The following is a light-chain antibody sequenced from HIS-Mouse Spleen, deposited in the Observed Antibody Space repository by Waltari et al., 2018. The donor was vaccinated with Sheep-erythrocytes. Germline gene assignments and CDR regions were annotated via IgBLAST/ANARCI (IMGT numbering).Light chain of an antibody. CDR2: DVS. J-gene: IGLJ1*01. Sequence: QSALTQPRSVSGSPGQSVTISCTGTSSDVGGYNYVSWYQQHQGKAPKLMIYDVSKRPSVVPDRFSGSKSGNTASLTISWLQAEDEADYYCCSYAGSYNHVFATGTKVTVL. V-gene: IGLV2-11*01. CDR1: SSDVGGYNY. CDR3: CSYAGSYNHV.